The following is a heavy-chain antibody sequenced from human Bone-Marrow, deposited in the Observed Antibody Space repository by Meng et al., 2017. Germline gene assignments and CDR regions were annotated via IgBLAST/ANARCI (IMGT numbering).Heavy chain of an antibody. D-gene: IGHD6-13*01. CDR2: FDGSDRDT. V-gene: IGHV3-23*04. Sequence: EVQLVEAGGGLVQPGGSLRLSCAASGFSFRSYATSWVRQAPGKGLEWVAGFDGSDRDTSYADSVKGRFTMSRDNSKDTVYLQMNSLRAEDTAVYYCARGAGIFGGQGTLVTVSS. CDR3: ARGAGIF. J-gene: IGHJ4*02. CDR1: GFSFRSYA.